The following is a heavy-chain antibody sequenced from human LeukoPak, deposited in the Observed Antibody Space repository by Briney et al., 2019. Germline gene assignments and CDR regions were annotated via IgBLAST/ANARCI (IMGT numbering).Heavy chain of an antibody. CDR1: GGSFGNYY. V-gene: IGHV4-59*12. D-gene: IGHD6-19*01. CDR3: ARRKVVAGTPGQNSWDN. Sequence: SETLSLTCTVSGGSFGNYYWSWIRQPPGKGLEWIAYIYDSGTTNYNPSLKSRVTISVDTSKNQFSLKLTSVTAADTAVYYCARRKVVAGTPGQNSWDNWGQGILVTVSS. CDR2: IYDSGTT. J-gene: IGHJ4*02.